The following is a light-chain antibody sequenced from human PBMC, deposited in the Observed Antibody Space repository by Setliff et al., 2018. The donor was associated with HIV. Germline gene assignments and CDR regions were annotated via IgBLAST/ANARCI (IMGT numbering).Light chain of an antibody. Sequence: QSALTQPASVSGSPGQSITISCTGTNSDVGSYNLVSWYQQHPGKAPKLMIYEVSKRPSGVSSRFSGSKSGNTASLTISGLQAEDEADYYCSSYTTSTFDVVFGGGTQLTVL. CDR1: NSDVGSYNL. CDR2: EVS. J-gene: IGLJ2*01. V-gene: IGLV2-14*02. CDR3: SSYTTSTFDVV.